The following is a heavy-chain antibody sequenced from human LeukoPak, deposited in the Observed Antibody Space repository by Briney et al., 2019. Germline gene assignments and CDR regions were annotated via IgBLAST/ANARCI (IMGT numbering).Heavy chain of an antibody. CDR1: GYSITTDW. J-gene: IGHJ4*02. CDR3: ARQLVVATTPYFDH. CDR2: VYLGDSDT. Sequence: GESLKISCKGSGYSITTDWIGWVRQLPGKGLEWMGTVYLGDSDTTYSPSFQGQVTISADKSISTAYLQWSSLKASDSAMYYCARQLVVATTPYFDHWGQGTLVTVSS. V-gene: IGHV5-51*01. D-gene: IGHD2-15*01.